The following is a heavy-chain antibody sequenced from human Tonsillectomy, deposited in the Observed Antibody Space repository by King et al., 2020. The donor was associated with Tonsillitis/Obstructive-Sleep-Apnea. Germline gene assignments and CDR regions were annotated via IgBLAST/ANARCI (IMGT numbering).Heavy chain of an antibody. J-gene: IGHJ6*04. Sequence: VQLVESGGGLVQPGGSLRLSCAASRFTFSDYWMSWVRQAPGKGPEWVANIKQDGSDKYYVDSVRGRFTISRDNAKNSLYLQMNSLRVEDTAVYYCAREGGVGEGDVWGKGTTVTVSS. CDR2: IKQDGSDK. CDR1: RFTFSDYW. CDR3: AREGGVGEGDV. V-gene: IGHV3-7*01. D-gene: IGHD1-26*01.